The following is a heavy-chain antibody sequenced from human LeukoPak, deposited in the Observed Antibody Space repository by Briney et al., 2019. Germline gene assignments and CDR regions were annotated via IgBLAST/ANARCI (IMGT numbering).Heavy chain of an antibody. D-gene: IGHD3-16*01. J-gene: IGHJ4*02. Sequence: PGGSLRLSCAASGFTFSSYAMSWVRQAPGKGLEWVSAISGSGGSTYYADSVQGRFTISRDNSQNTLFLQMNSLRAEDTAVYYCAKNYEIRKGFDSWGQGTLVTVSS. CDR2: ISGSGGST. CDR1: GFTFSSYA. CDR3: AKNYEIRKGFDS. V-gene: IGHV3-23*01.